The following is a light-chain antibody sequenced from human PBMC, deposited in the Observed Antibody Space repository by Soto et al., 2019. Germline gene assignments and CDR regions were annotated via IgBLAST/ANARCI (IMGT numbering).Light chain of an antibody. V-gene: IGKV1-33*01. CDR3: QQYYTYPLT. CDR1: QNINNY. Sequence: DIQMTQSHSSLSASVGDRVTITCQASQNINNYLNWYQQKPGRAPKLLIYDASNLEAGVPSKFSGSGSGTDFTLTISSLQPEDFATYYCQQYYTYPLTFGGVTKVDI. J-gene: IGKJ4*01. CDR2: DAS.